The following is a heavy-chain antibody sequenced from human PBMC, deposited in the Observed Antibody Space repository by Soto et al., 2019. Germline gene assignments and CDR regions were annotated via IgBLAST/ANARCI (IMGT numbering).Heavy chain of an antibody. V-gene: IGHV1-18*01. CDR3: AREGDVPDYSYRMDV. Sequence: QVHLVQSGAEVKKPGASVKVSCKTSGYTFTRYGISWVRQAPGQGLEWMGWISGYNGRTNFAPKVHDRVTMTTDKSTSTVAMELMGLSSDDTAVYYCAREGDVPDYSYRMDVWGQGTTVTVSS. CDR1: GYTFTRYG. D-gene: IGHD2-21*02. CDR2: ISGYNGRT. J-gene: IGHJ6*02.